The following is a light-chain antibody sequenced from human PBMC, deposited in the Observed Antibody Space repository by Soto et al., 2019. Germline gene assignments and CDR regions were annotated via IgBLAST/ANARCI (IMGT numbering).Light chain of an antibody. CDR2: DAS. Sequence: EIVLTQSPATLSLSPGERATLSCRASQSVSSYLAWYQQKPGQAPRLLIYDASNKATGIPARFSGRWSRTYSTPTISSLEHEDFAVYYWQQRSNWLTFGGGTKVEIK. CDR3: QQRSNWLT. V-gene: IGKV3-11*01. J-gene: IGKJ4*01. CDR1: QSVSSY.